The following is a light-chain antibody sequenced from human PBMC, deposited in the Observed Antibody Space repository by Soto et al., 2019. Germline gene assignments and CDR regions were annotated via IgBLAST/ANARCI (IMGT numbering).Light chain of an antibody. J-gene: IGKJ1*01. Sequence: AIQMTQSPSSLSASVRDRVTITCRTSQDIRDDLGWYQQKPGKAPQLLIYGASNLGRGVPSRFSGRGSGTQFTLTIKSLQPDDSATYYCLQEHDYPWTFGQGTRVEVK. CDR1: QDIRDD. CDR2: GAS. V-gene: IGKV1-6*01. CDR3: LQEHDYPWT.